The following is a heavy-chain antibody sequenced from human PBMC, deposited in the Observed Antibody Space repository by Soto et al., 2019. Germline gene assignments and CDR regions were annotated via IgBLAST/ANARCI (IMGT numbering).Heavy chain of an antibody. Sequence: QVQLVQSGAEVKTPGASVKVSCKASGYTFTSYGISWVRQAPGQGLEWMGWISAYNGNTNYAQKLQGRVTMTTDTSTSTAYMELRSLRSDDTAVYYCASAYYDILTGYYYYGMDVWGQGTTVTVSS. D-gene: IGHD3-9*01. J-gene: IGHJ6*02. CDR2: ISAYNGNT. CDR1: GYTFTSYG. CDR3: ASAYYDILTGYYYYGMDV. V-gene: IGHV1-18*01.